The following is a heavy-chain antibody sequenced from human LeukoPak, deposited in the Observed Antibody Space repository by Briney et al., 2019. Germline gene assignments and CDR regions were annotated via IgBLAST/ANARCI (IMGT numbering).Heavy chain of an antibody. Sequence: SETLSLTCTVSGGSISSSSYYWGWIRQPPGKGLEWIGSIYYSGSTYHNPSLKSRVTISVDTSKNQFSLKLSSVTAPDTAVYYCASHITMIVRSAFDIWGQGTMVTVSS. CDR3: ASHITMIVRSAFDI. CDR2: IYYSGST. CDR1: GGSISSSSYY. D-gene: IGHD3-22*01. J-gene: IGHJ3*02. V-gene: IGHV4-39*01.